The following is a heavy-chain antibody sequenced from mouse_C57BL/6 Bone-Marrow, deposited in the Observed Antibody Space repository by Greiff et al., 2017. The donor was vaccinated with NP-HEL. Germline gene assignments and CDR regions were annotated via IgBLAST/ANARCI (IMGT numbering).Heavy chain of an antibody. V-gene: IGHV2-9*01. CDR2: IWGVFLT. Sequence: VQRVESGPGLVAPSPLFSLPFLFSVFSFPRSGVAWVRPPPDKGLEWLGVIWGVFLTNENSALMSRLSISKDNSKSQVFLKMNSLQTDDTAMYYCAKHGGYPFAYWGQGTLVTVSA. CDR1: VFSFPRSG. J-gene: IGHJ3*01. CDR3: AKHGGYPFAY.